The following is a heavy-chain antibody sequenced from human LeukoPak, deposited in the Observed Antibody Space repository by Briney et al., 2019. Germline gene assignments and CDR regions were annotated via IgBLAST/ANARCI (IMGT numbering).Heavy chain of an antibody. Sequence: MTGGSLRLSCAASGFTFSSYSMNWVRQAPGKGLEWVSSISSSSSYIYYADSVKGRFTISRDNAKNSLYLQMNSLRAEDTAVYYCARGSSGYSPVDYWGQGTLVTVSS. CDR2: ISSSSSYI. J-gene: IGHJ4*02. V-gene: IGHV3-21*01. D-gene: IGHD3-22*01. CDR1: GFTFSSYS. CDR3: ARGSSGYSPVDY.